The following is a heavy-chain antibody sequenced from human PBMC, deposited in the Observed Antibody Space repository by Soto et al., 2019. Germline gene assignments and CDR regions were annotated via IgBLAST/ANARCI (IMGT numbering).Heavy chain of an antibody. Sequence: QVQLVESGGGVVQPGRSLRLSCAASGFTFSSYGMHWVRQAPGKGLEWVAVIWYDGSNKYYADSVKGRFTISRDNSKNTLYLQMNSLRAEDTAVYYCARRIAAAKRGDRFDPWGQGTLVTVSS. CDR3: ARRIAAAKRGDRFDP. D-gene: IGHD6-13*01. CDR2: IWYDGSNK. J-gene: IGHJ5*02. V-gene: IGHV3-33*01. CDR1: GFTFSSYG.